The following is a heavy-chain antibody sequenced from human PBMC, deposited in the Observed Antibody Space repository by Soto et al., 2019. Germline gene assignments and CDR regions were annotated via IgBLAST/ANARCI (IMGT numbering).Heavy chain of an antibody. V-gene: IGHV1-8*01. CDR2: MNPYSGNT. J-gene: IGHJ4*02. CDR1: GYTFTTYD. CDR3: ARRKERSGPHYFDY. D-gene: IGHD6-25*01. Sequence: ASVKVSCKASGYTFTTYDISWVRQATGQGLEWMGWMNPYSGNTGYAQKFQGRVTVTRNTSISTVYMELSGLRPDDTAVYYCARRKERSGPHYFDYWGQGSQVTVSS.